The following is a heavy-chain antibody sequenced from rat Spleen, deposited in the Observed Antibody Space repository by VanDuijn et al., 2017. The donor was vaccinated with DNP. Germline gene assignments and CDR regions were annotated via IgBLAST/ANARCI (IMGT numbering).Heavy chain of an antibody. CDR3: TTDFERGY. CDR2: ISYDGSST. V-gene: IGHV5-7*01. J-gene: IGHJ4*01. D-gene: IGHD4-4*01. CDR1: GLSLTSYN. Sequence: VQLKESGPGLVQPSQTLSLTCTVAGLSLTSYNVHWVRQPPGKGLEWVATISYDGSSTYYRDSVKGRFTISRDNAKSTLYLQMDSLRSEDTATYYCTTDFERGYWGQGTSVTVSS.